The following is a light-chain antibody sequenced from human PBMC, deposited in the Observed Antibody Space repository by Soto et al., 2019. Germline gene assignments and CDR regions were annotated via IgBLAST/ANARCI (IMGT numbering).Light chain of an antibody. J-gene: IGKJ5*01. CDR1: QTINNY. CDR3: QQLNSYPGT. V-gene: IGKV1-9*01. Sequence: IQMTQSPSSLSASVGDRFTITCRASQTINNYLACYQQTPGTANKLLIYAAYTLASGVPSSFGGSGSGTDFTLTISSLQPDDFATYYCQQLNSYPGTFGQGTRLEI. CDR2: AAY.